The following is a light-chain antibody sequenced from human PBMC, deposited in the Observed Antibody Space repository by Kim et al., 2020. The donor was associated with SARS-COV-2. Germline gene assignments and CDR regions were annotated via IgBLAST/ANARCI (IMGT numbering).Light chain of an antibody. CDR1: QGISSW. CDR3: QQYDSYPRT. V-gene: IGKV1D-16*01. J-gene: IGKJ1*01. CDR2: AVS. Sequence: DIQMTQSPSLVSASVGDTVTITCRASQGISSWLAWYQQKPEKALKSLIYAVSSLQSGVPSRFTGSGSGTDFTLTINSLQPEDFATYYCQQYDSYPRTFGQGTKVDIK.